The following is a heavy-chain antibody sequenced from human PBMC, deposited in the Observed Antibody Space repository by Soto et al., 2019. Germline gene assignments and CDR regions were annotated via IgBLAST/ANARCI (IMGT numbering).Heavy chain of an antibody. V-gene: IGHV1-3*01. D-gene: IGHD6-19*01. CDR2: INAGNGNT. Sequence: ASVKVSCKASGYTFTSYAMHWVRQAPGQRLEWMGWINAGNGNTKYSQKFQGRVTITRDTSASTAYMELSSLRSEDTAVYYCARDLRQWLSEGGGYWGQGTLVTVSS. J-gene: IGHJ4*02. CDR1: GYTFTSYA. CDR3: ARDLRQWLSEGGGY.